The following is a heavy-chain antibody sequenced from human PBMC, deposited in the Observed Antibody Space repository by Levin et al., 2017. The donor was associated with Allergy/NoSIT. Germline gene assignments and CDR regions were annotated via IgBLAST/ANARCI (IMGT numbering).Heavy chain of an antibody. Sequence: PSETLSLTCTVSGGSISSGGYYWSWLRQPPGKGLEWIGSIYYSGSTYYNPSLKSRVTIYLDTSNNEISLKLSSVTAADTALYCCARGQDASKLGNYWGQGTLVTVSS. J-gene: IGHJ4*02. CDR3: ARGQDASKLGNY. V-gene: IGHV4-30-4*01. CDR1: GGSISSGGYY. D-gene: IGHD7-27*01. CDR2: IYYSGST.